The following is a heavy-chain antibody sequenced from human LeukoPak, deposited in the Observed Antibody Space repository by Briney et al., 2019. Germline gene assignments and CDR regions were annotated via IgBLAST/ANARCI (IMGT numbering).Heavy chain of an antibody. CDR1: GFTFSSYG. Sequence: GRSLRLSCAASGFTFSSYGMHWVRQAPGKGLEWVAVIWYDGSNKYYADSVKGRFTISRDNSKNTLYLQMNSLRAEDTAVYYCATTYSSGWNTPFDYWGQGTLVTVSS. J-gene: IGHJ4*02. CDR2: IWYDGSNK. V-gene: IGHV3-33*01. D-gene: IGHD6-19*01. CDR3: ATTYSSGWNTPFDY.